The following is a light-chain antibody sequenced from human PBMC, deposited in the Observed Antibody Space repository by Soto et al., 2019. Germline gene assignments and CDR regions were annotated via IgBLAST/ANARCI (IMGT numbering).Light chain of an antibody. CDR2: DAS. J-gene: IGKJ4*01. CDR3: QQRSNCPPVT. V-gene: IGKV3-11*01. Sequence: EIVLTQSPATLSLSPGERATLSCRASQSVSNYLAWYQQKPGQAPRLLIYDASNRASGIPARFSGSGSGTDFTLTISSLDPEDFAVYYCQQRSNCPPVTCGGGTKVEIK. CDR1: QSVSNY.